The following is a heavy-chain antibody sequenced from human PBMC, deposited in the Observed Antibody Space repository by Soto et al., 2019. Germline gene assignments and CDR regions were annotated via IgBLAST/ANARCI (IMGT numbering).Heavy chain of an antibody. D-gene: IGHD2-15*01. Sequence: QVQLVQSGAEVKKPGSSVKVSCKASGGTLSSYTFRWVRQAPGQGLEWMGRIIPNLGITNYAQKFQGRITIIGDKSARTVYMELSSLRSEDTAVYYCARDKGYCSGASCPDFDYWGQGTLVTVSS. J-gene: IGHJ4*02. CDR2: IIPNLGIT. CDR1: GGTLSSYT. CDR3: ARDKGYCSGASCPDFDY. V-gene: IGHV1-69*08.